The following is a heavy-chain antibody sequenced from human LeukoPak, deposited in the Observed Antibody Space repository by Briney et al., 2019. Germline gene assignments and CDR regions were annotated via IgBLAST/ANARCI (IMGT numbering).Heavy chain of an antibody. CDR1: GFTFSDYY. Sequence: GGSLRLSCAASGFTFSDYYMSWIRQAPGKGLEWVSYISSSGSTIYYADSVKGRFTISRDNAKNSLYLQMNSLRAEDTAVYYCARDYCSGGSCYGLVDHWGQGTLVTVSS. V-gene: IGHV3-11*04. D-gene: IGHD2-15*01. CDR3: ARDYCSGGSCYGLVDH. CDR2: ISSSGSTI. J-gene: IGHJ4*02.